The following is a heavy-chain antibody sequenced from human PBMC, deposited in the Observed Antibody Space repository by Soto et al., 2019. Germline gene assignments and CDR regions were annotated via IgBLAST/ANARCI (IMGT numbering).Heavy chain of an antibody. V-gene: IGHV4-31*03. Sequence: QVQLQESGPGLVKPSQTLSLTCTVSGGSMNSGGYCWNWIRQHPGEGLEWIGCISYGGTTSYNPSLKSRVTISVDTSKNQFSLKLSSVTAADTAVYYCSRGIRVWGQGTLITVSS. CDR1: GGSMNSGGYC. J-gene: IGHJ4*02. CDR2: ISYGGTT. CDR3: SRGIRV.